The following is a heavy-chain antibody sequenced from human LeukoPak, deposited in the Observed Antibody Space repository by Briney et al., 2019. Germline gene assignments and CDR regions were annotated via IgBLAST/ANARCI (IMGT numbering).Heavy chain of an antibody. CDR1: GGSISSYY. D-gene: IGHD4-17*01. Sequence: SETLSLTCTVSGGSISSYYWSWIRQPPGKGLEWIGYIYYSGSTNYNPSLKSRVTISVDTSKNQFSLKLSSVTAADTAVYCCARGHYGDYRNWFDPWGQGTLVTVSS. V-gene: IGHV4-59*01. J-gene: IGHJ5*02. CDR2: IYYSGST. CDR3: ARGHYGDYRNWFDP.